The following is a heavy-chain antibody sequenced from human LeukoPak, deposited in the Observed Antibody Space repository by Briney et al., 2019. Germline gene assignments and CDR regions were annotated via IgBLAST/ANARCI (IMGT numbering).Heavy chain of an antibody. J-gene: IGHJ4*02. CDR1: GGSISGYY. V-gene: IGHV4-59*01. D-gene: IGHD6-13*01. CDR2: IYYSGST. Sequence: SETLSLTCTVSGGSISGYYWSWIRQPPGKGLEWIGYIYYSGSTNYNPSLKSRVTISVDTSKNQFSLKLSSVTAADTAVYYCARVTILAYSSSWYFDYWGQGTLVTVSS. CDR3: ARVTILAYSSSWYFDY.